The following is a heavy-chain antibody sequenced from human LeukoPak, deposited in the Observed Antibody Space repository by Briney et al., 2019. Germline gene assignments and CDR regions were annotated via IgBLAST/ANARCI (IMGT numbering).Heavy chain of an antibody. CDR1: GYTFTSYA. Sequence: GASVKVSCKASGYTFTSYAMNWVRQAPGQGLEWMGRINPNTGDTNSARKFQGRITMTRDTSISTVYMELSRLRSDDTAVYYCARDRGDDTVSYFDYWGQGTLVTVSS. CDR2: INPNTGDT. CDR3: ARDRGDDTVSYFDY. D-gene: IGHD3-22*01. J-gene: IGHJ4*02. V-gene: IGHV1-2*06.